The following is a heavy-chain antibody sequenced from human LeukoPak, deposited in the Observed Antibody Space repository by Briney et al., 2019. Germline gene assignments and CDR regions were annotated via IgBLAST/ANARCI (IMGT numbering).Heavy chain of an antibody. Sequence: GGSLRLSCAASGFTFSSYGMHWVRQAPGKGLEWVAVIWYDGSNKYYADSVKGRFTISRDNSKNTLYLQMNSLRAEGTAVYYCAREGEGSYSYDYWGQGTLVTVSS. CDR3: AREGEGSYSYDY. CDR2: IWYDGSNK. V-gene: IGHV3-33*01. J-gene: IGHJ4*02. D-gene: IGHD1-26*01. CDR1: GFTFSSYG.